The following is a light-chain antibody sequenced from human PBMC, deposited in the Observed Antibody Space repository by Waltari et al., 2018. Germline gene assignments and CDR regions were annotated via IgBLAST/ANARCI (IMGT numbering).Light chain of an antibody. CDR1: SSKLGHQS. CDR2: DND. Sequence: QSVLTQAPSVSAAPGQKVTLSCAGSSSKLGHQSVSWYQQFPGTAPKLLIYDNDKRPSGIPDRFSASKSGTSATLGITGLQTGDEANYYCGTWDTSLSAWVFGGGTKLTVL. J-gene: IGLJ3*02. V-gene: IGLV1-51*01. CDR3: GTWDTSLSAWV.